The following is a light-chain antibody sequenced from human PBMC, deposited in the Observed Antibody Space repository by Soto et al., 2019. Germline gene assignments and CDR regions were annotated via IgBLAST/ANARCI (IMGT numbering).Light chain of an antibody. J-gene: IGKJ1*01. Sequence: DIQMTQSPNFLSASVGDSVTLTCRSSQDIGTYLNWYQQKPGKAPKLLIYDASSLESGVPSRFSGSGSGTEFTLTISSLQPDDFATYYCQQYNSYSLWTFGQGTKVEIK. V-gene: IGKV1-5*01. CDR2: DAS. CDR3: QQYNSYSLWT. CDR1: QDIGTY.